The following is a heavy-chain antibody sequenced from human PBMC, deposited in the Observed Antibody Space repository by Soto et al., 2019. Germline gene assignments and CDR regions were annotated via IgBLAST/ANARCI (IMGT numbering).Heavy chain of an antibody. V-gene: IGHV3-7*01. CDR2: MKFDGSEK. CDR1: GFTFSYYW. Sequence: GVSMRLCCVASGFTFSYYWMSWVRQAPGKGLEWVARMKFDGSEKQYADSVKGRFTISRDNAENSLYLKLNSLRAEDTALYYCGRDSGYGSQSAVNHYFDYWGQGALVTVFS. CDR3: GRDSGYGSQSAVNHYFDY. D-gene: IGHD3-10*01. J-gene: IGHJ4*02.